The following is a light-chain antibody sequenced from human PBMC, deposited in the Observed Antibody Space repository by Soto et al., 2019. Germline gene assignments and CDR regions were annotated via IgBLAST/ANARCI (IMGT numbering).Light chain of an antibody. CDR2: DAS. CDR3: QQRINAPWT. V-gene: IGKV3-11*01. CDR1: QSVNNY. Sequence: EIVLTQSPATLSLSPGERATLSCRASQSVNNYLVWYQQKPGQAPRALIYDASNRATGIPARFSGSGSGTGFTLTISGLEPEDFAVYYCQQRINAPWTFGQGTKVEIK. J-gene: IGKJ1*01.